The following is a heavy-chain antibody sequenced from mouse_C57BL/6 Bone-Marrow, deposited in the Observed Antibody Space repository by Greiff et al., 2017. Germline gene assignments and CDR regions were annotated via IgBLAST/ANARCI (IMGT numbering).Heavy chain of an antibody. Sequence: EVKLVESGEGLVKPGGSLKLSCAASGFTFSSYAMSWVRQTPEKRLEWVAYISSGGDYIYYADTVKGRFTISRDNARNTLYLQMGSLKSDNTATYYCTGSSFITTVVARQAMDYWGQGTSVTVSA. D-gene: IGHD1-1*01. V-gene: IGHV5-9-1*02. CDR1: GFTFSSYA. J-gene: IGHJ4*01. CDR2: ISSGGDYI. CDR3: TGSSFITTVVARQAMDY.